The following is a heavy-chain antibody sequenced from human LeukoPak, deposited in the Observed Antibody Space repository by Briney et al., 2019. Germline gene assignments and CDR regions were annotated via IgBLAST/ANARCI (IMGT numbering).Heavy chain of an antibody. CDR1: GFTFSNYA. CDR3: AKLVVITATQWYFDL. CDR2: ITGSGGNT. J-gene: IGHJ2*01. V-gene: IGHV3-23*01. Sequence: GGSLRLSCAASGFTFSNYAMSWVRQAPGKGLEWVSAITGSGGNTYYADSVKGRFTISRDNSKNTVFLQMNSLRAEDTAVYYCAKLVVITATQWYFDLWGRGTLVTVSS. D-gene: IGHD2-15*01.